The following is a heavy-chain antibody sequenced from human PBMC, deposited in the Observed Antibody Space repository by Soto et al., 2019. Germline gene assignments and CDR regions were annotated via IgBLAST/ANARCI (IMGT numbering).Heavy chain of an antibody. CDR2: IIPIFGTA. D-gene: IGHD2-21*01. CDR1: GGTFSSYT. Sequence: SVKVSCKASGGTFSSYTISWVRQAPGQGLEWMGGIIPIFGTANYAQKFQGRVTITADESTSTAYMELSSLRSDDTAVYYCARDQSYGGAFDYWGQGTLVTVSS. V-gene: IGHV1-69*13. J-gene: IGHJ4*02. CDR3: ARDQSYGGAFDY.